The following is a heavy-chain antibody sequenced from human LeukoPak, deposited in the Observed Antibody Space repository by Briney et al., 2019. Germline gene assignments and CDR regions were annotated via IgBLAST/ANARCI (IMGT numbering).Heavy chain of an antibody. V-gene: IGHV3-48*03. CDR1: GFSFSNYE. CDR3: ARGEVVPAAIASPVDY. CDR2: ISSSGTTI. J-gene: IGHJ4*02. Sequence: GGSLRLSCAASGFSFSNYEMDWVRQAPGKGLEWVSYISSSGTTIYYAASVKGRFTISRDNAKNSLYLQMNSLRAEDTAVYYCARGEVVPAAIASPVDYWGQGTLVTVSS. D-gene: IGHD2-2*02.